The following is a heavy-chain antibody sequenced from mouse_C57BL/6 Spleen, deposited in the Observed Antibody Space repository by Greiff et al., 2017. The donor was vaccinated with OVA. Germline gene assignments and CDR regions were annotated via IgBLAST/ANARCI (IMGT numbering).Heavy chain of an antibody. Sequence: VQLKESGPELVKPGASVKISCKASGFSFTGYYMNWVKQSPEKSLEWIGEINPSTGGTTYTQKFKAKATLTVDTSSSTAYMQLKSLTSEDSAVSYCACVLPLYAMDYWGQGTSVTVSS. D-gene: IGHD2-10*01. CDR1: GFSFTGYY. CDR2: INPSTGGT. J-gene: IGHJ4*01. CDR3: ACVLPLYAMDY. V-gene: IGHV1-42*01.